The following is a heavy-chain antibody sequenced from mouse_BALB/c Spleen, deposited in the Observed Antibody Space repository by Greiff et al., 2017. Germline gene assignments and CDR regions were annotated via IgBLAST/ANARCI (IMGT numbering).Heavy chain of an antibody. V-gene: IGHV1-15*01. Sequence: QVQLQQSGAELVRPGASVTLSCKASGYPFTDYEMHWVKQTPVHGLEWIGAIDPETGGTAYNQKFKGKATLTADKSSSTAYMELRSLTSEDSAVYYCTRKIYYDHYAMDYWGQGTSVTVSS. D-gene: IGHD2-4*01. CDR3: TRKIYYDHYAMDY. J-gene: IGHJ4*01. CDR2: IDPETGGT. CDR1: GYPFTDYE.